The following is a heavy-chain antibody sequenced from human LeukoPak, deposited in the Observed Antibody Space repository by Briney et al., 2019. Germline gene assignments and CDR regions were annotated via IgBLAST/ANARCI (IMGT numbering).Heavy chain of an antibody. V-gene: IGHV3-23*01. D-gene: IGHD2-2*02. CDR2: ITNSGGNT. CDR1: GFTFSSYA. CDR3: ARDMAWEVPAAILYYYYGMDV. J-gene: IGHJ6*02. Sequence: GGSLRLSCAAAGFTFSSYAMSWVRQAPGKGLEWVSGITNSGGNTYYADSVKGRFTISRDNSKNTLYLQMNSLRAEDTAVYYCARDMAWEVPAAILYYYYGMDVWGQGTTVTVSS.